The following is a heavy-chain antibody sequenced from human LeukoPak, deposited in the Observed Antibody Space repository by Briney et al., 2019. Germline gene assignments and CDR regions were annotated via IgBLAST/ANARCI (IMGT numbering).Heavy chain of an antibody. CDR3: ARLYKQWLVRSYYFDY. J-gene: IGHJ4*02. V-gene: IGHV4-34*01. CDR2: INHSGST. D-gene: IGHD6-19*01. Sequence: SETLSLTCAVYGGSFSGYYWSWIRQPPGKGLEWIGEINHSGSTNYNPSLKSRVTISVDTSKNQFSLKLSSVTAADTAVYYCARLYKQWLVRSYYFDYWGQGTLVTVSS. CDR1: GGSFSGYY.